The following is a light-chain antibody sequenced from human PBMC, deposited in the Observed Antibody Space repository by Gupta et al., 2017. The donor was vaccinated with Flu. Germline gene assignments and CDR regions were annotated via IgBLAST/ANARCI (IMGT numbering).Light chain of an antibody. J-gene: IGLJ3*02. CDR3: CSDAGSDTWM. CDR2: DVT. Sequence: QSALTQPRSVSGSPGQSVTISCTGASSYVGAYNYVSWYQQHPGKAPTVIIFDVTNRPSGVPDRFSGSKSGNTASLTISGLQAEDEADYYCCSDAGSDTWMFGGGTKLAVL. V-gene: IGLV2-11*01. CDR1: SSYVGAYNY.